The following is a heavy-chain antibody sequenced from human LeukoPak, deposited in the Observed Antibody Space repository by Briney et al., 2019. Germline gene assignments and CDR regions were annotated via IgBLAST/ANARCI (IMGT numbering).Heavy chain of an antibody. V-gene: IGHV3-48*01. D-gene: IGHD3-16*01. CDR3: APFSDY. CDR2: ISSSSGTI. Sequence: QTGGSLRLSCAASGFTFRTYSMNWVRQAPGKGLEWISYISSSSGTIYYADSVKGRFTISRDNAKNSLYLQMNSLRGEDTAVYYCAPFSDYWGQGTLVTVSS. CDR1: GFTFRTYS. J-gene: IGHJ4*02.